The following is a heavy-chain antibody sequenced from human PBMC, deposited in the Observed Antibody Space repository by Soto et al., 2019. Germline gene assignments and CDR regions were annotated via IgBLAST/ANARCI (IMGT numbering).Heavy chain of an antibody. Sequence: QVQLQESGPGLVKPSGILSLTCAVSGDSISSSNWWSWVRQPPGKGLEWIGEIYHSGSTNYNPSLKSRVTISVANSKSHFSLKLSSVTAADTAIYYCARGILHDWFDPWGQGTLVTVSS. CDR2: IYHSGST. CDR1: GDSISSSNW. D-gene: IGHD2-15*01. V-gene: IGHV4-4*02. J-gene: IGHJ5*02. CDR3: ARGILHDWFDP.